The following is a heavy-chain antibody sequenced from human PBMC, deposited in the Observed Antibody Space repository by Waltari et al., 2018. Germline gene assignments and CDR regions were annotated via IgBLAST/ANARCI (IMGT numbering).Heavy chain of an antibody. Sequence: EVQLVESGGDLVQPGGSLRLSCAASGITFSSYWMHWVRQAPGTGLVWGSRRNTEGSITIYADAVRGRFTISRDNAKNTLYLQMNSLRVDDSAVYYCTRGVAEGFDPWGQGTLVTVSS. J-gene: IGHJ5*02. V-gene: IGHV3-74*01. CDR1: GITFSSYW. CDR3: TRGVAEGFDP. D-gene: IGHD2-15*01. CDR2: RNTEGSIT.